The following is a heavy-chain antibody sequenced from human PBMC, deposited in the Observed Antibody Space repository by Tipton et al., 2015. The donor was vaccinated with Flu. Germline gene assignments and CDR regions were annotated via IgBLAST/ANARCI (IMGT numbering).Heavy chain of an antibody. CDR1: GFNFDQYD. J-gene: IGHJ6*02. D-gene: IGHD5-24*01. Sequence: LSLTCAASGFNFDQYDMHWVRQAPGKGLEWVSGIGWDTVTLGYADSVKGRFTISRDNAKKSLYLEMHSLRAEDTALYYCAKETYTDNFYHYGMDVWGQGTTVTVSS. V-gene: IGHV3-9*01. CDR2: IGWDTVTL. CDR3: AKETYTDNFYHYGMDV.